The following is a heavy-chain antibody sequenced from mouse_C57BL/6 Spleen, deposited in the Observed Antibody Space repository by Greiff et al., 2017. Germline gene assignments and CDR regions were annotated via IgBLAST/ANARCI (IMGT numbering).Heavy chain of an antibody. CDR2: LRNKANGYST. V-gene: IGHV7-3*01. J-gene: IGHJ4*01. Sequence: DVKVVESGGGLVQPGGSLSLSCAASGFTFTDYYMSWVRQPPGKALEWLGFLRNKANGYSTAYSASVQGRFSISRDNSRGILYLQVHALRAEDSATDYCTGYTLGSYDMDYWGKGTSVTVSS. CDR1: GFTFTDYY. D-gene: IGHD3-3*01. CDR3: TGYTLGSYDMDY.